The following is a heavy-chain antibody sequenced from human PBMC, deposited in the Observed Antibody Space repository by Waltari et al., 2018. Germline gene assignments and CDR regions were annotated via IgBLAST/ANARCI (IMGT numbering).Heavy chain of an antibody. V-gene: IGHV4-61*09. J-gene: IGHJ4*02. D-gene: IGHD3-22*01. CDR2: IYTSGST. CDR3: ASSVVVPVGTFDY. CDR1: GGSISSGSYY. Sequence: QVQLQESGPGLVKPSQTLSLTCTVSGGSISSGSYYWSWIRQPAGKGLEWIGYIYTSGSTNYNPSLKSRVTISVDTSKNQFSLKLSSVTAADTAVYYCASSVVVPVGTFDYWGQGTLVTVSS.